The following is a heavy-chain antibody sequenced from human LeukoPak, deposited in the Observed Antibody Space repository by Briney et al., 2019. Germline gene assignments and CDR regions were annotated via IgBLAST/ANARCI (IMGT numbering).Heavy chain of an antibody. V-gene: IGHV4-59*01. CDR2: IYYSGST. CDR3: VRFLGTGPEDVDWFDP. D-gene: IGHD7-27*01. CDR1: GGSISSYY. J-gene: IGHJ5*02. Sequence: PSETLSLTCTVSGGSISSYYWSWIRQPPGKGLEWIGYIYYSGSTNYNPSLKSRVTISVDTSKNQFSLKLSSVTAADTAVYYCVRFLGTGPEDVDWFDPWGQGTLVTVSS.